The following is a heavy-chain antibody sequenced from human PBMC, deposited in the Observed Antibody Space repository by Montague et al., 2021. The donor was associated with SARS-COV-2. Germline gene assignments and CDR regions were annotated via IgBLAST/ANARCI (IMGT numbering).Heavy chain of an antibody. Sequence: SLRLSCAASGFSFSTYAMIWVRQAQGKGLEWVAAIGGNGRGTYHAASVKGRFTISRDNSKSTVNLQMNSLTVGDTAVYFCAKAYDSGGYNYERGADYWGQGTLVTVS. V-gene: IGHV3-23*01. J-gene: IGHJ4*02. D-gene: IGHD3-22*01. CDR2: IGGNGRGT. CDR1: GFSFSTYA. CDR3: AKAYDSGGYNYERGADY.